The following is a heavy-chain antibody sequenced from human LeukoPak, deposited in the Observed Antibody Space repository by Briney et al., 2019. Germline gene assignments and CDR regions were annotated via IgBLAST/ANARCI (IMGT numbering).Heavy chain of an antibody. CDR3: ARSRYYYGSGSYPFDC. V-gene: IGHV4-4*07. CDR2: IYTSGST. J-gene: IGHJ4*02. CDR1: GGSISSYY. Sequence: PSETLPLTCTVPGGSISSYYWSWIRQPAGKGLGWIGRIYTSGSTNYNPSLKSRVTMSVDTSKNQFSLKLSSVTAADTAVYYCARSRYYYGSGSYPFDCWGQGTLVTVSS. D-gene: IGHD3-10*01.